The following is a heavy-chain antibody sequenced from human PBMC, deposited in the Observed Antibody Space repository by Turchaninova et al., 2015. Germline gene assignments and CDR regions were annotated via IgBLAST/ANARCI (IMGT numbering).Heavy chain of an antibody. J-gene: IGHJ3*02. CDR2: ISGSGGST. V-gene: IGHV3-23*01. D-gene: IGHD2-2*01. CDR3: AKGPYCSSTSCYLNDAFDI. CDR1: GFTFSSYA. Sequence: EVQLLESGGGLVQPGGSLRLSCAASGFTFSSYAMSWVRQAPGKGLEWVSAISGSGGSTYYADYVKGRFNISRDNSKNTLYLQMNNLRAEDTAVYYCAKGPYCSSTSCYLNDAFDIWGQGTMVTVSS.